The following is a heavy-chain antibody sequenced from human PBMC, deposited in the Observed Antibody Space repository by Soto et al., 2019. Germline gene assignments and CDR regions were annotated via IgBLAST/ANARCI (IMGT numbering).Heavy chain of an antibody. J-gene: IGHJ4*02. D-gene: IGHD3-10*01. CDR2: THTGGLI. CDR3: ATGGSKRVLGAIVEVFHLEF. Sequence: ELQLVESGGGLIQPGGSLTLSCAASGFTVSRNYMTWVRLAPGKGLECVSVTHTGGLIYYPESARGRFTVSRDEAKNALLLHMSTLRAEDTATYYGATGGSKRVLGAIVEVFHLEFWGRGTVVTVSS. CDR1: GFTVSRNY. V-gene: IGHV3-53*02.